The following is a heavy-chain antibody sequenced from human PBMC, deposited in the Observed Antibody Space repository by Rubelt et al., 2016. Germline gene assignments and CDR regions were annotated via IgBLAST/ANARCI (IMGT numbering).Heavy chain of an antibody. J-gene: IGHJ4*02. CDR3: ARDQRKPGGETMGAQYYFDY. CDR2: IWYDGSNK. V-gene: IGHV3-33*01. Sequence: EEDGGGLVKPGGSLRLSCAASGFTFSSYGMHWVRQAPGKGLEWVAVIWYDGSNKYYADSVKGRFTISRDNSKNTLYLQMNSLRAEDTAVYYCARDQRKPGGETMGAQYYFDYWGQGTLVTVSS. CDR1: GFTFSSYG. D-gene: IGHD4/OR15-4a*01.